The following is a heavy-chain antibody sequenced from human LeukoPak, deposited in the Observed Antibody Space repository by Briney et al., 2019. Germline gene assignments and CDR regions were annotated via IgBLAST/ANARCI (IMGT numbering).Heavy chain of an antibody. J-gene: IGHJ4*02. CDR3: ARHSYYYDSSGYDYYFDY. CDR2: IYYSGST. V-gene: IGHV4-59*08. Sequence: SETLSLTCTVSGGSISSYYWSWIRQPPGKGLEWIGHIYYSGSTKYNPSLKSRLTISVDTSKKQFTLNLSSVTAADTAVYYCARHSYYYDSSGYDYYFDYWGQGTLVTVSS. CDR1: GGSISSYY. D-gene: IGHD3-22*01.